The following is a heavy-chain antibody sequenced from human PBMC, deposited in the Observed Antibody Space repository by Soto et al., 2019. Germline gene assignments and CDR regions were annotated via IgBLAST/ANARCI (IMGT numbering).Heavy chain of an antibody. V-gene: IGHV1-69*01. J-gene: IGHJ4*02. D-gene: IGHD3-22*01. Sequence: QVQLVQSGAEVRKPVSSVKVSCKASGGTFSRHAISWVRQAPVQGLEWMGGIIPIFGTANHAQKFQGRVTIIADESTSTSYMELSSLRSEDTAIYYCARGWGYDSSDYYYAYWGQGTLVIVSS. CDR1: GGTFSRHA. CDR3: ARGWGYDSSDYYYAY. CDR2: IIPIFGTA.